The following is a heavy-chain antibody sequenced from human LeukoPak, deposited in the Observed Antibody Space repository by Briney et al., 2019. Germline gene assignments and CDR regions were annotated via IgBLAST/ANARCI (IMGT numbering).Heavy chain of an antibody. J-gene: IGHJ5*02. CDR1: GGSISSGDYY. V-gene: IGHV4-30-4*01. CDR3: ARWCDPSSSCPRVWFDP. CDR2: IYYSGST. Sequence: SETLSLTCTVSGGSISSGDYYWSWIRQPPGKGLEWIGYIYYSGSTYYNPSLKSRVTISVDSSKNQFSLRLSSVTAADTAVYYCARWCDPSSSCPRVWFDPWGQGTLVTVSS. D-gene: IGHD6-13*01.